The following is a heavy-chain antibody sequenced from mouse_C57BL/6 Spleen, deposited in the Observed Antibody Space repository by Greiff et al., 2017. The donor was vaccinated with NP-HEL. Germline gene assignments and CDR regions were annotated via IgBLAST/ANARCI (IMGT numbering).Heavy chain of an antibody. V-gene: IGHV8-12*01. CDR1: GFSLSTSGMG. Sequence: ESGPGILQSSQTLSLTCSFSGFSLSTSGMGVSWIRQPSGKGLEWLAHIYWDDDKRYNPSLKSRLTISKDTSRNQVFLKITSVDTADTATYYCARSLDGYYDYYARDYWGQGTSVTVSS. D-gene: IGHD2-3*01. J-gene: IGHJ4*01. CDR3: ARSLDGYYDYYARDY. CDR2: IYWDDDK.